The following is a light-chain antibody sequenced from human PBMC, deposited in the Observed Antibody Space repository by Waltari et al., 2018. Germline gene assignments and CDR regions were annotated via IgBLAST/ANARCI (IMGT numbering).Light chain of an antibody. CDR2: SNN. Sequence: QSVLTQPPSASGTPGPRVTISCSGSRSNIGSTAVNWYQHFPGTAPKLLIYSNNQRPSGVPDRFSGSKSGTSASLAISGLQSEDEADYYCAAWDDSLNAFYVFGTGTKVTVL. CDR3: AAWDDSLNAFYV. J-gene: IGLJ1*01. CDR1: RSNIGSTA. V-gene: IGLV1-44*01.